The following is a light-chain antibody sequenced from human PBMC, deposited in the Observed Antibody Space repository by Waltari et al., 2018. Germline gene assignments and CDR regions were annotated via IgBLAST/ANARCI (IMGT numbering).Light chain of an antibody. J-gene: IGKJ2*01. CDR2: AAS. Sequence: EVVLTQSPGTLSLSPGERATLSCRASQSVSRSRLAWYQQKPGQAPRLLMYAASRRATGIPDRFSGSGTGTDFSLTVNRVEPEDSAVYYCQQYGSSVMYTFGQGTKLEIQ. CDR3: QQYGSSVMYT. CDR1: QSVSRSR. V-gene: IGKV3-20*01.